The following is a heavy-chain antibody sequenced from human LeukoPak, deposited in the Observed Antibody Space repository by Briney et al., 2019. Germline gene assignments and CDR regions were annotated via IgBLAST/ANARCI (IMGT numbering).Heavy chain of an antibody. Sequence: SETLSLTCTVSGGSISSYYWSWIRQPPGKGLEWIGNIYDRGSTKYNPSLKGRVPISVDTSKNQFSLRLSSVTAADTAVYYCARGRTFDNWGQGTLVTVSS. CDR2: IYDRGST. CDR1: GGSISSYY. CDR3: ARGRTFDN. V-gene: IGHV4-59*01. J-gene: IGHJ4*02.